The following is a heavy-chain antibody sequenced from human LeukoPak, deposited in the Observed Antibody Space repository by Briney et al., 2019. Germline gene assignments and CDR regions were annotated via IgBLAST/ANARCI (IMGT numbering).Heavy chain of an antibody. CDR2: IYWDDDK. V-gene: IGHV2-5*02. D-gene: IGHD5-18*01. CDR3: AHTNTAMVSVDY. CDR1: GFSLSTSGVG. J-gene: IGHJ4*02. Sequence: KSGPTLVKPTQTLTLTCTSSGFSLSTSGVGVGWIRQPPGKALEWLALIYWDDDKRYSPSLKSRLTITKDTSKNQVVLTMTNMDPVDTATYYCAHTNTAMVSVDYWGQGTLVTVSS.